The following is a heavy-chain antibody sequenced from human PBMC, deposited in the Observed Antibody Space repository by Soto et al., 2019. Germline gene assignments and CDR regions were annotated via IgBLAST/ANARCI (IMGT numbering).Heavy chain of an antibody. Sequence: PSETLSLTCTVSGGSISSYYWSWIRQPPGKGLEWIGYIYYSGSTNYNPSLKSRVTLSVDTSKNQFSLKLSSVTAADTAVYYCARVDSSGWLYYFDYWGQGTLVTVSS. V-gene: IGHV4-59*01. CDR2: IYYSGST. D-gene: IGHD6-19*01. J-gene: IGHJ4*02. CDR1: GGSISSYY. CDR3: ARVDSSGWLYYFDY.